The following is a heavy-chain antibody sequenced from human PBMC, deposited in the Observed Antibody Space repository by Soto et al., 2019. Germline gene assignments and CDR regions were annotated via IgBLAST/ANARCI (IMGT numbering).Heavy chain of an antibody. J-gene: IGHJ4*02. V-gene: IGHV3-21*01. CDR3: ARVERYYYGSGSYFDY. D-gene: IGHD3-10*01. CDR1: GFTFSSYS. CDR2: ISSSSYI. Sequence: GGSLRLSCAASGFTFSSYSMNWVRQAPGKGLEWVSSISSSSYIYYADSVKGRFTISRDNAKNSLYLQMNSLRAEDTAVYYCARVERYYYGSGSYFDYWGQGTLVTVSS.